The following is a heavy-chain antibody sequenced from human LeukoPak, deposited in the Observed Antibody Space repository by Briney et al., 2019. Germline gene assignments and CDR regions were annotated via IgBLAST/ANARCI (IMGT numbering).Heavy chain of an antibody. V-gene: IGHV4-34*01. CDR1: GGSFSGYY. CDR2: INHSGST. Sequence: SETLSLTCVVYGGSFSGYYWSWIRQPPGKGREWIGEINHSGSTNYNPSLKSRVTISVDTSKNQFSLKLSSVAAADPAVYYWASSDGPADYYESSGYCDYWGQGTLVTVSS. J-gene: IGHJ4*02. D-gene: IGHD3-22*01. CDR3: ASSDGPADYYESSGYCDY.